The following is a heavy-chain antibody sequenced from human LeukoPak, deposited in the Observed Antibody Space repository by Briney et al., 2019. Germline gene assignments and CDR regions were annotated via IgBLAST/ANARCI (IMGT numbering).Heavy chain of an antibody. CDR3: ARDGMTTPAFDY. D-gene: IGHD4-11*01. CDR1: GFTFTNYA. J-gene: IGHJ4*02. Sequence: GGSLRLSCAASGFTFTNYAMNWVRQAPGKGLEWVSSISSSSSYIYYADSVKGRFTISRDNAKNSLYLQMNSLRAEDTAVYYCARDGMTTPAFDYWGQGTLVTVSS. V-gene: IGHV3-21*01. CDR2: ISSSSSYI.